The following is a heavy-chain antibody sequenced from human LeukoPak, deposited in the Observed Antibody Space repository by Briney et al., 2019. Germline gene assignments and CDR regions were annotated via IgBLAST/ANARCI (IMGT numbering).Heavy chain of an antibody. Sequence: GASVKVSCKASGGTFSSYAISWVRQAPGQGLEWMGGIIPIFGTANYAQKFQGRVTITADESTGTAYMELSSLRSGDTAVYYCARYDFWSGYSLFDYWGQGTLVTVSS. CDR1: GGTFSSYA. CDR3: ARYDFWSGYSLFDY. V-gene: IGHV1-69*13. J-gene: IGHJ4*02. D-gene: IGHD3-3*01. CDR2: IIPIFGTA.